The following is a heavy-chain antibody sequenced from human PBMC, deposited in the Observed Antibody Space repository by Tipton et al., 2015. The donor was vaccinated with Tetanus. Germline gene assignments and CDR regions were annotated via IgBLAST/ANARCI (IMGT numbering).Heavy chain of an antibody. J-gene: IGHJ4*02. CDR3: ARGTGGGKIVVVPAAIARFGAWNYFDY. V-gene: IGHV4-34*01. CDR1: GGSFSGYY. Sequence: TLSLTCAVYGGSFSGYYWGWIRQPPGKGLEWIGSIYYSGSTYYNPSLKSRVTISVDTSKNQFSLKLSSVTAADTAVYYCARGTGGGKIVVVPAAIARFGAWNYFDYWGQGTLVTVSS. D-gene: IGHD2-2*02. CDR2: IYYSGST.